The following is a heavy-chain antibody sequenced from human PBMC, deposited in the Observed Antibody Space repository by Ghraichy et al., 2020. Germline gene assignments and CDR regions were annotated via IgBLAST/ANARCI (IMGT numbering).Heavy chain of an antibody. Sequence: SQTLSLTCAISGDSVSSNSAAWNWIRQSPSRGLEWLGRTYYRSKWYNDYAVSVKSRITINPDTSKNQFSLQLNSVTPEDTAVYYCAREGAVAGTTYYYYGMDVWGQGTTVTVSS. J-gene: IGHJ6*02. D-gene: IGHD6-19*01. CDR1: GDSVSSNSAA. V-gene: IGHV6-1*01. CDR3: AREGAVAGTTYYYYGMDV. CDR2: TYYRSKWYN.